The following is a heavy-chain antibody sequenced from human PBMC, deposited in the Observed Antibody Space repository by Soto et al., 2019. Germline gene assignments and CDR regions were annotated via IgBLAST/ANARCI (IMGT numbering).Heavy chain of an antibody. J-gene: IGHJ4*02. CDR2: VAYDGSTK. CDR1: GFTFSNYL. CDR3: VREAYYYHSSGYRSYYFDY. V-gene: IGHV3-30-3*01. D-gene: IGHD3-22*01. Sequence: QVQLVESGGGVVQPGRSLRLSCAASGFTFSNYLMHWVRQAPGKGLAWVAEVAYDGSTKYYADSVKGRFTISRDNSNDTLFLQMNSLRAEDTAVYYCVREAYYYHSSGYRSYYFDYWGQRTLVTVSS.